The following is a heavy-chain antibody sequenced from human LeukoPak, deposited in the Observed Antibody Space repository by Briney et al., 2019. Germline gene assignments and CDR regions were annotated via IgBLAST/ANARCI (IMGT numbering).Heavy chain of an antibody. V-gene: IGHV1-2*02. CDR1: GYTFTGYY. CDR2: INPNSGGT. J-gene: IGHJ4*02. D-gene: IGHD6-25*01. CDR3: AKLTPYSSGWPSSLLGQNDY. Sequence: GASVKVSCKASGYTFTGYYMHWVRQAPGQGLEWMGWINPNSGGTNYAQKFQGRVTMTRDTSISTAYMELSRLRSDDTAVYYCAKLTPYSSGWPSSLLGQNDYWGQGTLVTVSS.